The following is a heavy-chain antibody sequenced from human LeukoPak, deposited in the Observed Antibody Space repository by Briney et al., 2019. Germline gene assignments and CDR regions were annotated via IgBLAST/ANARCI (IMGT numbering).Heavy chain of an antibody. J-gene: IGHJ3*02. CDR1: GGSISSGSYY. Sequence: PSETLSLTCTVSGGSISSGSYYWSWIRQPAGKGLEWIGRIYTSGSTNYNPSLKSRVTISVDTSKNQFSLKLSSVTAADTAVYYCARIDDGFDMWGQGTMVTVS. V-gene: IGHV4-61*02. CDR3: ARIDDGFDM. CDR2: IYTSGST.